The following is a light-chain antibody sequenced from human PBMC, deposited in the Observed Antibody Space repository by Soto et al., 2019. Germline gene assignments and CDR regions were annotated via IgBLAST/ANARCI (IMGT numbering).Light chain of an antibody. V-gene: IGKV3-20*01. CDR3: QQYGSSPGYT. Sequence: EIVLTQSPGTLSLSPGERATLSCRASQSVSSSYLAWYQQKPGQAPRLLIYGASSRATGIPDRFSGSVSGTGFTLIISRLEPEDFAVYYCQQYGSSPGYTFGQGTKLEIK. CDR2: GAS. J-gene: IGKJ2*01. CDR1: QSVSSSY.